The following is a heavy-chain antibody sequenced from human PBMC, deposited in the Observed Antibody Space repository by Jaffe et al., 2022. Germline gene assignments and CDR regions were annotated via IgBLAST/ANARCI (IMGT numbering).Heavy chain of an antibody. Sequence: EVQLVESGGGLVQPGRSLRLSCTASGFTFGDYAMSWVRQAPGKGLEWVGFIRSKAYGGTTEYAASVKGRFTISRDDSKSIAYLQMNSLKTEDTAVYYCTISKTMIVNDAFDIWGQGTMVTVSS. CDR2: IRSKAYGGTT. V-gene: IGHV3-49*04. J-gene: IGHJ3*02. D-gene: IGHD3-22*01. CDR3: TISKTMIVNDAFDI. CDR1: GFTFGDYA.